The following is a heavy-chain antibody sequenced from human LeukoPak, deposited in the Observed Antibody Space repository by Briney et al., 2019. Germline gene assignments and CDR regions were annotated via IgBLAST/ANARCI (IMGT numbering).Heavy chain of an antibody. CDR1: GGSISSYY. D-gene: IGHD3-10*01. CDR2: IYYSGST. Sequence: TSETLSLTYTVSGGSISSYYWSWIRQPPGKGLEWIGYIYYSGSTNYNPSLKSRVTISVDTSKNQFSLKLSSVTAADTAVYYCARVGGGSGSYPYYWGQGTLVTVSS. J-gene: IGHJ4*02. V-gene: IGHV4-59*08. CDR3: ARVGGGSGSYPYY.